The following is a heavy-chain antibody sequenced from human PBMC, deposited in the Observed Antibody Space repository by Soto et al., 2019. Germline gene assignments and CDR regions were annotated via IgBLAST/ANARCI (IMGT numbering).Heavy chain of an antibody. CDR3: AREKSGYYDY. V-gene: IGHV4-59*01. D-gene: IGHD3-3*01. CDR1: GGSLSPYF. CDR2: ISYSGTT. Sequence: LEILSLTCTVSGGSLSPYFWTWIRQPPGEGLEWLAYISYSGTTSYKPSLRSRVTMSVETSRNQFSLKLSSVTAADTAVYYCAREKSGYYDYWGQGTLVTV. J-gene: IGHJ4*02.